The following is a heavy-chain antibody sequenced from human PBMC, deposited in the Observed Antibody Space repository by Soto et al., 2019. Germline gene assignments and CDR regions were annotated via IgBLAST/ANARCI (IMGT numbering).Heavy chain of an antibody. D-gene: IGHD6-19*01. CDR2: ISAYNGNT. V-gene: IGHV1-18*01. CDR3: ARDPWYSSGWYISYYYGMDV. Sequence: QVQLVQSGAEVKKPGASVKVSCKASGYTFTSYGISWVRQAPVQGLEGMGWISAYNGNTNYAQKLQGRVTMTTDTSTSTAYMELRSLRSDDTAVYYCARDPWYSSGWYISYYYGMDVWGQGTTVTVSS. CDR1: GYTFTSYG. J-gene: IGHJ6*02.